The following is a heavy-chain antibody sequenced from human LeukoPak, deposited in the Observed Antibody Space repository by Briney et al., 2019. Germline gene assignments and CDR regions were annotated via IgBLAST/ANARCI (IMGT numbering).Heavy chain of an antibody. CDR3: AGGRKGGDY. Sequence: SQTLSLTCSVSGDSVSSAAYYWRWIRQHPGKGLEWIGYIYYSGSAYYNPSLKSRVSISIDTSKNQFSLRLSSVTGADPAVYYCAGGRKGGDYWGQGTLVTVSS. V-gene: IGHV4-31*03. CDR1: GDSVSSAAYY. D-gene: IGHD3-16*01. CDR2: IYYSGSA. J-gene: IGHJ4*02.